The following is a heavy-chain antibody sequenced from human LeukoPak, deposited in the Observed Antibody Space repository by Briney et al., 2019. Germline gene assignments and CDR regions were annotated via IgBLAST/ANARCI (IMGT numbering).Heavy chain of an antibody. CDR1: GYTFTSYG. Sequence: ASVKVSCKASGYTFTSYGIRWVRQAPGQGLEWMGWISAYNGNTNYAQKLQGRVTMTTDTSTSTAYMELRSLRSDDTAVYYCARDLVDSIYSYAKEYYYGMDVWGQGTTVTVSS. CDR3: ARDLVDSIYSYAKEYYYGMDV. V-gene: IGHV1-18*01. CDR2: ISAYNGNT. J-gene: IGHJ6*02. D-gene: IGHD5-18*01.